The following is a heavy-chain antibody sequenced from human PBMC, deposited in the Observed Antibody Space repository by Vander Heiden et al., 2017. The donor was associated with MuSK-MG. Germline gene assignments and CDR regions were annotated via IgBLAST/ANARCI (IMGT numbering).Heavy chain of an antibody. V-gene: IGHV3-23*01. D-gene: IGHD2-15*01. Sequence: AASGFTFSSYAMSWVRQAPGKGLEWVSAIIGSGGSTYYADSVKGRFTISRDNSKNTLYLQMNSLRAEDTAVYYCAKDYGGGYCSGGSCYFDYWGQGTLVTVSS. CDR3: AKDYGGGYCSGGSCYFDY. CDR1: GFTFSSYA. CDR2: IIGSGGST. J-gene: IGHJ4*02.